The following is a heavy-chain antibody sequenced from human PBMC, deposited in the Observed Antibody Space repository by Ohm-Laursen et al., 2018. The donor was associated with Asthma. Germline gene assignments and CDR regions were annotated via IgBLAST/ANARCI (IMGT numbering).Heavy chain of an antibody. V-gene: IGHV3-21*01. J-gene: IGHJ1*01. CDR1: GYTFSRYS. CDR3: ARIGPEWELPGREYSLHH. CDR2: ISTASTFI. D-gene: IGHD1-26*01. Sequence: LSCAASGYTFSRYSIHWIRQAPGKGLQWVASISTASTFIYYADSVRGRFTTSRDNARNSVYLQMNSLRAEDTALYYCARIGPEWELPGREYSLHHWGEGTLVTVSS.